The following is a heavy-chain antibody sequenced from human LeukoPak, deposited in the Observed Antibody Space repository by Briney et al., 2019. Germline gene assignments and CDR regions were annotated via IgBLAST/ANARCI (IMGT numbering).Heavy chain of an antibody. J-gene: IGHJ6*02. CDR2: ISGSGGST. CDR1: GFTFRSYA. CDR3: AKVRKDCSSTSCPPLYGMDV. V-gene: IGHV3-23*01. D-gene: IGHD2-2*01. Sequence: TGGSLRLSCAASGFTFRSYAMSWVRQAPGKGLEWVSAISGSGGSTYYADSVKGRFTISRDNSKNTLYLQMNSLRAEDTAVYYCAKVRKDCSSTSCPPLYGMDVWGQGTTVTVSS.